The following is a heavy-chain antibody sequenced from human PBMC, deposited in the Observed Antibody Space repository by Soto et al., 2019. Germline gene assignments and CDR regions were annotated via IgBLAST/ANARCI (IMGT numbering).Heavy chain of an antibody. CDR3: ARDRIQLRLGKYSFNGMDV. CDR2: IVPRFGSP. CDR1: GGTFSDYA. J-gene: IGHJ6*02. Sequence: QVQLVQSGAEMRKPGSSLRVSCKASGGTFSDYAFSWVRQAPGQGLEWMGGIVPRFGSPNYAQKFGGRVTITADTSTSIVYMELSSLRFDDTAVYFCARDRIQLRLGKYSFNGMDVWGQGTTITVSS. D-gene: IGHD3-16*01. V-gene: IGHV1-69*06.